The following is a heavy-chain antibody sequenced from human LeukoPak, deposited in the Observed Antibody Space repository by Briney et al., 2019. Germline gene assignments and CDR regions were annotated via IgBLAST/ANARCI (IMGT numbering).Heavy chain of an antibody. J-gene: IGHJ4*02. V-gene: IGHV3-53*01. CDR2: LHSGGHT. D-gene: IGHD3-3*01. Sequence: GGSLRLSCAASGFTISSNYLSWVRQAPGKGLVWVSALHSGGHTFYADSVRGRFTISRDNSKNTLYLQMNSLRAEDTAVYYCAKVFGSDFWSGYSEDYWGQGTLVTVSS. CDR1: GFTISSNY. CDR3: AKVFGSDFWSGYSEDY.